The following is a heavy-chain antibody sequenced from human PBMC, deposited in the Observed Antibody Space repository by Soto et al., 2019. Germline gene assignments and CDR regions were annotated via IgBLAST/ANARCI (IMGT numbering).Heavy chain of an antibody. Sequence: EVQLVESGGGLVKPGGSLRLSCAASGFTFSNAWMNWVRQAPGKGLEWVGRIKSKTDGGTTDYAAPVKGRFTISRDDSKNTLYLQMNSLKTEDTAVYYCTTVSMSGGYCSGGSCYPFDYWGQGTLVTVSS. D-gene: IGHD2-15*01. V-gene: IGHV3-15*07. J-gene: IGHJ4*02. CDR3: TTVSMSGGYCSGGSCYPFDY. CDR1: GFTFSNAW. CDR2: IKSKTDGGTT.